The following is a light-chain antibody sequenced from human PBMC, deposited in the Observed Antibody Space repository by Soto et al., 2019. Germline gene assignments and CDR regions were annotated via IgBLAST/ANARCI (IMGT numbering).Light chain of an antibody. CDR3: QQYNNWPAT. CDR1: QSIDTN. V-gene: IGKV3-15*01. Sequence: EVLMTQSPAALSVSPGARATLSCRASQSIDTNLARYRQKPGQAPRLLISGADTRATGILARISGSGSGTDLTLSISGLESEDFAVYFCQQYNNWPATFGQGTRVEIK. CDR2: GAD. J-gene: IGKJ1*01.